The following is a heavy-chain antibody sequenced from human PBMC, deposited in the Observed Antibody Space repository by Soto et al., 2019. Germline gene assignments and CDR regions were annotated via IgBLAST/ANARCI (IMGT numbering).Heavy chain of an antibody. Sequence: SETLSLTCSVSGESIGSGGHYWNWIRQRPEKGLEWIGYIYYSGSTHYNPSLRSRLTISLDTSKNQFFLRLVSVTAADTALYYCARDQALAPTXWGYWGQGIQVTVSS. J-gene: IGHJ4*02. V-gene: IGHV4-31*03. D-gene: IGHD7-27*01. CDR2: IYYSGST. CDR3: ARDQALAPTXWGY. CDR1: GESIGSGGHY.